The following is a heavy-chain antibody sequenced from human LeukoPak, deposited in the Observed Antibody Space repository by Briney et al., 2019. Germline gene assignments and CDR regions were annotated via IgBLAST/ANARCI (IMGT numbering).Heavy chain of an antibody. CDR1: GDSVSRSDSY. Sequence: SATLSRTCTIFGDSVSRSDSYWDWIRQPPGKGLEWIGTIYYSCRTYYIPSLKSRVTLSVDMSNNQFSLTLSAVTAADTALYFCARRRYYDSSGYLEWGQGTLVTVSS. CDR2: IYYSCRT. V-gene: IGHV4-39*01. CDR3: ARRRYYDSSGYLE. D-gene: IGHD3-22*01. J-gene: IGHJ1*01.